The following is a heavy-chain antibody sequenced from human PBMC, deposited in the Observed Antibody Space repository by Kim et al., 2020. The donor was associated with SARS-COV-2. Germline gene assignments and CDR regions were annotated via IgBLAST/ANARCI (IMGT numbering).Heavy chain of an antibody. J-gene: IGHJ4*02. D-gene: IGHD3-22*01. Sequence: GGSLRLSCAASGFTFSNAWMSWVRQAPGKGLEWVGRIKSKTDGGTTDYAAPVKGRFTIPRDDSKNTLYLQMNSLKTGDTAVYYCTTDLSVSSGYWLGFDYWGQGTLVTVSS. CDR2: IKSKTDGGTT. V-gene: IGHV3-15*01. CDR1: GFTFSNAW. CDR3: TTDLSVSSGYWLGFDY.